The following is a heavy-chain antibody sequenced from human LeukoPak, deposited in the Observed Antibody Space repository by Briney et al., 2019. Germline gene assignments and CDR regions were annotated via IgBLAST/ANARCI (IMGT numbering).Heavy chain of an antibody. CDR1: GDSISSGSYS. CDR3: ARGGGLVQLNWFDP. V-gene: IGHV4-30-4*07. CDR2: IYYSGST. D-gene: IGHD3/OR15-3a*01. J-gene: IGHJ5*02. Sequence: PSQTLSLTCAVSGDSISSGSYSWSWIRQPPGKGLEWIGHIYYSGSTYYNPSLKSRVTISVDTSKNQFSLKLSSVTAADTAVYYCARGGGLVQLNWFDPWGQGTLVTVSS.